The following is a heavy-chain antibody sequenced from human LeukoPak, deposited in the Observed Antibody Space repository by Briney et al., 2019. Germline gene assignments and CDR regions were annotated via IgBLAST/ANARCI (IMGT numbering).Heavy chain of an antibody. CDR3: ARLRIPSPFIAAAGDY. Sequence: GESLKISCKGSGYSFTSYWIGWVRQMPGKGLEWMGIIYPGDSDTRYSPSFQGQVTISADKSISTAYLQWRSLKASDTAMYYCARLRIPSPFIAAAGDYWGQGTLVTVSS. D-gene: IGHD6-13*01. CDR1: GYSFTSYW. V-gene: IGHV5-51*01. J-gene: IGHJ4*02. CDR2: IYPGDSDT.